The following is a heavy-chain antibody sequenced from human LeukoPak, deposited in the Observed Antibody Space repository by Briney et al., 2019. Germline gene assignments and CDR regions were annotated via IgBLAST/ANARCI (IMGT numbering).Heavy chain of an antibody. CDR2: INHSGST. J-gene: IGHJ4*02. D-gene: IGHD3-22*01. V-gene: IGHV4-34*01. CDR1: GGSFSGYY. CDR3: AGDRYYYDSSGYYLSY. Sequence: SETLSLTCAVYGGSFSGYYWSWIRQPPGKGLEWIGEINHSGSTNYNPSLKSRVTISVDTSKNQFSLKLSSVTAADTAVYYCAGDRYYYDSSGYYLSYWGQGTLVTVSS.